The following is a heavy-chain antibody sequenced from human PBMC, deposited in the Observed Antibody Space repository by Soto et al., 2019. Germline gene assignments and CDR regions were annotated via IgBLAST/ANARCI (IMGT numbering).Heavy chain of an antibody. CDR2: IYYSGST. CDR3: ARGANWFDP. V-gene: IGHV4-59*01. Sequence: SETLSLTCTVPGASISSYYWSWIRQPPGKGLEWIGYIYYSGSTNYNPSLKSRVTISVDTSKNQFSLKLSSVTAADTAVYYCARGANWFDPWGQGTLVTVSS. J-gene: IGHJ5*02. CDR1: GASISSYY.